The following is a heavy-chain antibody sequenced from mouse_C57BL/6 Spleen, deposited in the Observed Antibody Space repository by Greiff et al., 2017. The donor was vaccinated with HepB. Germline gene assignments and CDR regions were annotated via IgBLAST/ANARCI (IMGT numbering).Heavy chain of an antibody. Sequence: EVHLVESGGGLVQPGGSLKLSCAASGFTFSDYYMYWVRQTPEKRLEWVAYISNGGGSTYYPDTVKGRFTISRDNAKNTLYLQMSRLKSEDTAMYYCARPPFPDWYFDVWGTGTTVTVSS. CDR1: GFTFSDYY. CDR2: ISNGGGST. V-gene: IGHV5-12*01. J-gene: IGHJ1*03. CDR3: ARPPFPDWYFDV.